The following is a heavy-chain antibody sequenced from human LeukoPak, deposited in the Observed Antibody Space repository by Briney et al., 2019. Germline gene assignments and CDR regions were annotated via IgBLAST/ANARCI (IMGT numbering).Heavy chain of an antibody. Sequence: PGGSLRLSCAASGFTFSSYWMSWVRQAPGKGLEWVANIKQDGSEKYYVDSVKGRFTISRDNAKNSLYLQMNSLRAEDTAVYYCASEDGIRDHEGVYWGQGTLVTVSS. J-gene: IGHJ4*02. D-gene: IGHD1-14*01. CDR3: ASEDGIRDHEGVY. V-gene: IGHV3-7*01. CDR1: GFTFSSYW. CDR2: IKQDGSEK.